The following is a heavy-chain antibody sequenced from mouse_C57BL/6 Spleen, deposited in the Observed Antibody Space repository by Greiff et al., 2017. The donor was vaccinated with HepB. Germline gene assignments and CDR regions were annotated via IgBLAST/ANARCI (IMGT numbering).Heavy chain of an antibody. V-gene: IGHV1-19*01. Sequence: EVQLQQSGPVLVKPGASVKMSCKASGYTFTDYYMNWVKQSHGKSLEWIGVINPYNGGTSYNQKFKGKATLTVDKSSSTAYMELNSLTSEDSAVYYCARRGNYDAMDYWGQGTSFTVSS. D-gene: IGHD2-1*01. CDR3: ARRGNYDAMDY. CDR2: INPYNGGT. CDR1: GYTFTDYY. J-gene: IGHJ4*01.